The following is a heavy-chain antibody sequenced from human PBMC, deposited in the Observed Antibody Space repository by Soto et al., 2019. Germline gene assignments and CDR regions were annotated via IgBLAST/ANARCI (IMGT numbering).Heavy chain of an antibody. CDR2: IAYDGSNA. Sequence: QVQLVESGGGVVQPGGSLRLSCAASGFTFRNYAMHWLRQAPGKGLACLAVIAYDGSNAFYRDSVKGRFIISRDNSKNTLYLHMNSLRSEDTGVYYCARGDREDILVVVGARPGEYGIDIWGQGTTVTVSS. J-gene: IGHJ6*02. CDR1: GFTFRNYA. D-gene: IGHD2-15*01. CDR3: ARGDREDILVVVGARPGEYGIDI. V-gene: IGHV3-30-3*01.